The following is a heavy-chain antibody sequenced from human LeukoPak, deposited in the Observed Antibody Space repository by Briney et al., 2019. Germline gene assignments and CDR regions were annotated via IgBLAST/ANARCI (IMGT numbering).Heavy chain of an antibody. V-gene: IGHV4-34*01. CDR1: GGSFSGYY. Sequence: SETLSLTCAVYGGSFSGYYWSWIRQPPGKGLEWIGEINHSGSTNYNPSLKSRVTISVDTSKNQFSLKLSSVTAADTAVYYCARGKPPRAAAGYLRRRYNWFDPWGQGTLVTVSS. CDR3: ARGKPPRAAAGYLRRRYNWFDP. CDR2: INHSGST. J-gene: IGHJ5*02. D-gene: IGHD6-13*01.